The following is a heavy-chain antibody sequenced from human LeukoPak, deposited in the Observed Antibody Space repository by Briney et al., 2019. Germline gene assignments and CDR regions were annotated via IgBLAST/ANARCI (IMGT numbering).Heavy chain of an antibody. CDR2: IIPVLDIA. Sequence: GASVKVSCKASRDTFSSDDITWVRRAPGQGLEWMGRIIPVLDIANYAQKFQGRVTITADKSTNTVYMELNSLTSEDTAVYYCARERLYVSENVYYFDYWGQGTLVTVSS. CDR1: RDTFSSDD. J-gene: IGHJ4*02. CDR3: ARERLYVSENVYYFDY. V-gene: IGHV1-69*04. D-gene: IGHD3-10*01.